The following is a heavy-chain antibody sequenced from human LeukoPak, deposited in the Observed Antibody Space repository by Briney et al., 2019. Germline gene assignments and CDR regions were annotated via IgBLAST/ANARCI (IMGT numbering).Heavy chain of an antibody. CDR3: ARGVDTAMGVGY. CDR2: IYYSGST. V-gene: IGHV4-30-4*08. CDR1: GGSISSGDYY. D-gene: IGHD5-18*01. Sequence: PSQTLSLTCTVSGGSISSGDYYWSWIRQPPGKGLEWIGYIYYSGSTYYNPSLKSQVTISVDTSKNQFSLKLSSVTAADTAVYYCARGVDTAMGVGYWGQGTLVTVSS. J-gene: IGHJ4*02.